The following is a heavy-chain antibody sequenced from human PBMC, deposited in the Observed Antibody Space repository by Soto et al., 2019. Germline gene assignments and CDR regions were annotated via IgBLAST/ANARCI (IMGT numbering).Heavy chain of an antibody. CDR1: GYTFTSYA. V-gene: IGHV1-3*01. D-gene: IGHD6-6*01. J-gene: IGHJ5*02. CDR3: ARVEYSSSYSNWFDP. CDR2: INAGNGNT. Sequence: ASVKVSCKASGYTFTSYAMHWVRQAPGQRLEWMGRINAGNGNTKYSQKFQGRVTMTTDTSTSTAYMELRSLRSDDTAVYYCARVEYSSSYSNWFDPWGQGTLVTVSS.